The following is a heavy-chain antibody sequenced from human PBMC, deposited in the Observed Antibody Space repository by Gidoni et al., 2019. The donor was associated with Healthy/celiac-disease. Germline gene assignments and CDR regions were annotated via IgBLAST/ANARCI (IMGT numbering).Heavy chain of an antibody. CDR1: GFTFDDYA. CDR2: ISWNSDSI. V-gene: IGHV3-9*01. D-gene: IGHD3-22*01. J-gene: IGHJ4*02. Sequence: EVQLVESGGGLVQPGRSLRLSCAASGFTFDDYAMHWVRQAPGKGREWVSGISWNSDSIGYADSVKGRFTISRDNAKNSLYLQMNSLRAEDTALYYCAKDPQNSGYHPGWYDYWGQGTLVTVSS. CDR3: AKDPQNSGYHPGWYDY.